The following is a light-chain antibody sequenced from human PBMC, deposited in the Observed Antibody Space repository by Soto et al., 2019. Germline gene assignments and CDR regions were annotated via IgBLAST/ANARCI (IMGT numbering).Light chain of an antibody. CDR3: QQYNRYSWT. CDR1: QSIGTW. CDR2: KAS. V-gene: IGKV1-5*03. J-gene: IGKJ1*01. Sequence: DIQMTQSPSTLSASVGDRVTITCRASQSIGTWLAWYEQKPGKATKLLIYKASSLESGVPSRFSGRGSGTEFPLTISSLPPDDFATYYCQQYNRYSWTFGQRAKVEIK.